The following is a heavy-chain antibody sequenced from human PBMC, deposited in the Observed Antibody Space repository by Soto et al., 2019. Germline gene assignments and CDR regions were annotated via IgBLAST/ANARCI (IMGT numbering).Heavy chain of an antibody. V-gene: IGHV3-23*01. J-gene: IGHJ6*02. D-gene: IGHD2-2*01. CDR1: GFTFSSYA. CDR3: AVVPAANKLYYYGMDV. Sequence: PGGSLRLSCAASGFTFSSYAMSWVRQAPGKGLEWVSAISGSGGSTYYADSVKGRFTISRDNSKNTLYLQMNSLRAEDTAVYYCAVVPAANKLYYYGMDVWGQGTTVTVSS. CDR2: ISGSGGST.